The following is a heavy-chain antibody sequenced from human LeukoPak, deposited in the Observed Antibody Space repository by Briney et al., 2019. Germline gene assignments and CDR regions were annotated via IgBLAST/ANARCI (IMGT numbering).Heavy chain of an antibody. V-gene: IGHV3-30*18. Sequence: GGSLRLSCAASGFTFSTYGMHWVRQAPGKGLEWVTVISNDGSYEYYADSVKGRFTISRDNSKNTLYLEMNSLRSEDTAVYYCAKADAREFDYWGQGTLVTVSS. CDR2: ISNDGSYE. CDR3: AKADAREFDY. J-gene: IGHJ4*02. D-gene: IGHD3-10*01. CDR1: GFTFSTYG.